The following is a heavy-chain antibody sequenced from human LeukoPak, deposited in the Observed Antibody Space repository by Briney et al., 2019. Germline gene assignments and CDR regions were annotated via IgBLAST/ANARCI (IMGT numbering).Heavy chain of an antibody. CDR2: IIPIFGTA. D-gene: IGHD3-22*01. J-gene: IGHJ6*02. CDR1: GGTFSSYA. V-gene: IGHV1-69*01. CDR3: AGGYYDSSGYYYESYYYGMDV. Sequence: WASVKVSCKASGGTFSSYAISWVRQAPGQGLEWMGGIIPIFGTANYAQKFQGRVTITADESTSTAYMELSSLRSEDTAVYYCAGGYYDSSGYYYESYYYGMDVWGQGTTVTVSS.